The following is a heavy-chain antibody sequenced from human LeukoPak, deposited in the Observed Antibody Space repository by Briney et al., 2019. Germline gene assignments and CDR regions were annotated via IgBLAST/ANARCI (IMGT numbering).Heavy chain of an antibody. CDR3: ARIHVSDNWFDP. J-gene: IGHJ5*02. CDR2: ISAYNGNT. V-gene: IGHV1-18*01. D-gene: IGHD2-8*01. CDR1: GYTFTSCG. Sequence: ASVKVSCKASGYTFTSCGISWVRQAPGQGLEWMGWISAYNGNTNYAQKLQGRVTITRNTSISTAYMELSSLRSEDTAVYYCARIHVSDNWFDPWGQGTLVTVSS.